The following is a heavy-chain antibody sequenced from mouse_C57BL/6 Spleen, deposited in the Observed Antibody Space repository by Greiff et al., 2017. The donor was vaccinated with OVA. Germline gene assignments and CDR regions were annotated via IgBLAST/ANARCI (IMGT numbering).Heavy chain of an antibody. CDR2: IDPSDSET. D-gene: IGHD1-1*01. V-gene: IGHV1-52*01. J-gene: IGHJ2*01. CDR3: ARWDYGSSSY. Sequence: VQLKQPGAELVRPGSSVKLSCKASGYTFTSYWMHWVKQRPIQGLEWIGNIDPSDSETHYNQKFKDKATLTVDKSSSTAYMQLSSLTSEDSAVYYCARWDYGSSSYWGQGTTLTVSS. CDR1: GYTFTSYW.